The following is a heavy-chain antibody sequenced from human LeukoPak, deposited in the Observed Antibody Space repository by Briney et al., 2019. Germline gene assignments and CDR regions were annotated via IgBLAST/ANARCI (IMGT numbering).Heavy chain of an antibody. CDR1: GFTFSSYG. J-gene: IGHJ4*02. CDR3: ANFPYDYVWGSYRTLEGVDY. Sequence: GGSLRLCCATSGFTFSSYGMHWVRQAPGKGLEWVAVISYDGSNKYYADSVKGRFTISRDNSKNTLYLQMNSLRAEDTAVYYCANFPYDYVWGSYRTLEGVDYWGQGTLVTVSS. V-gene: IGHV3-30*18. D-gene: IGHD3-16*02. CDR2: ISYDGSNK.